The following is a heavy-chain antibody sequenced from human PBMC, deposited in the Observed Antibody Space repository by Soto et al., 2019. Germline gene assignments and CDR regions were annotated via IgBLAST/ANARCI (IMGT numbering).Heavy chain of an antibody. CDR2: ISGNAGST. V-gene: IGHV3-23*01. J-gene: IGHJ5*02. CDR3: AKGELATTPRRFDP. CDR1: AFTFSDYS. Sequence: GGSLRLSCAASAFTFSDYSMSWVRQAPGKGLEWVSSISGNAGSTYYAGSVKGRFTISRDNSKNTLYLQMNSLRAEDTAVYYCAKGELATTPRRFDPWGQGTLVTVSS. D-gene: IGHD1-1*01.